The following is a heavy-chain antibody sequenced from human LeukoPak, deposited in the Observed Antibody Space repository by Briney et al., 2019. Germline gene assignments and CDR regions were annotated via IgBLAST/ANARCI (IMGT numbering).Heavy chain of an antibody. CDR1: GFTFSSYW. V-gene: IGHV3-7*01. D-gene: IGHD3-10*01. J-gene: IGHJ6*02. Sequence: GGSLRLSCAASGFTFSSYWMSWVRQAPGKGLEWVANIKQDGSEKYYVDSVKGRFTISRDNAKNSLYLQMNSLRAEDTAVYYCARDVGFGELLPDYGMDVWGQGTTVTVSS. CDR3: ARDVGFGELLPDYGMDV. CDR2: IKQDGSEK.